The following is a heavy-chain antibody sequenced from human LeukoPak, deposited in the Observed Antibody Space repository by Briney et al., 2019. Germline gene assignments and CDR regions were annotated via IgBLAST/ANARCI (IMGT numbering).Heavy chain of an antibody. CDR2: INPKIGGT. Sequence: WASVKVSCKASGYTFTGYFMHRVRQAPGQGLEWMGWINPKIGGTNYAQKFQGRVTMTRDTSISTAYMELRRLRSDDTAVYYCARGTTVPTFEDYYYYMDVWGKGTTVTVSS. V-gene: IGHV1-2*02. CDR3: ARGTTVPTFEDYYYYMDV. J-gene: IGHJ6*03. D-gene: IGHD4-17*01. CDR1: GYTFTGYF.